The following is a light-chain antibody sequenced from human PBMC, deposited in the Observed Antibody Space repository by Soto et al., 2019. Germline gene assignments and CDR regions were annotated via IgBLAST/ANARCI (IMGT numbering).Light chain of an antibody. J-gene: IGKJ1*01. CDR2: EAS. Sequence: DIQMTQSPSTLSSSVLYIFTITCLASQSVNKWLAWFQQKPGKVPKLLIFEASTLQTGVPSRFGGGGSGTEFTLTISGLQPDDFATYYCQQYNSYSPWTFGPGTKVDIK. CDR3: QQYNSYSPWT. V-gene: IGKV1-5*01. CDR1: QSVNKW.